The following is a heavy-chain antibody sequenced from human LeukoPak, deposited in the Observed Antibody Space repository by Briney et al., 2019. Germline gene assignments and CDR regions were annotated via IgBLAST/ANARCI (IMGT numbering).Heavy chain of an antibody. V-gene: IGHV4-34*01. D-gene: IGHD3-10*01. CDR1: GGSFSGYY. Sequence: SETLSLTCAVYGGSFSGYYWSWIRQPPGKGLEWIGEINHSGSTNYNPSLKSRVTISVDTSKNQFSLKLSSVTAADTAVYYCARSPGEVVRGVSNWFDPWGQGTLVTVSS. CDR2: INHSGST. J-gene: IGHJ5*02. CDR3: ARSPGEVVRGVSNWFDP.